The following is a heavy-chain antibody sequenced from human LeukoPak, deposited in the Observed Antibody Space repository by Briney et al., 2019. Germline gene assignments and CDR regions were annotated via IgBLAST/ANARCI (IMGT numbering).Heavy chain of an antibody. Sequence: SETLSLTCTVSGGSISSYYWSWIPQPPGKGLEWIGYIYYSGSTNYNPSLKSRVTISVDTSKNQFSLKLSSVTAADTAVYYCARVLAVAEVLYYFDYWGQGTLVTVSS. J-gene: IGHJ4*02. V-gene: IGHV4-59*01. D-gene: IGHD6-19*01. CDR3: ARVLAVAEVLYYFDY. CDR1: GGSISSYY. CDR2: IYYSGST.